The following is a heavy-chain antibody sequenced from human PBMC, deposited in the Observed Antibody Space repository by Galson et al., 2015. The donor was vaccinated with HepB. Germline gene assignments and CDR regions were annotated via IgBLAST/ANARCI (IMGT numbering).Heavy chain of an antibody. V-gene: IGHV1-2*02. D-gene: IGHD3-22*01. Sequence: SVKVSCKASGYTFTGYYMHWVRQAPGQGLEWMGWVNPSSGGTNYAQKFQGRVTMTRDTSISTAYMELSRLRSDDTAVYYCARAKATMIVVVILDYWGQGTLVTVSS. CDR1: GYTFTGYY. CDR3: ARAKATMIVVVILDY. J-gene: IGHJ4*02. CDR2: VNPSSGGT.